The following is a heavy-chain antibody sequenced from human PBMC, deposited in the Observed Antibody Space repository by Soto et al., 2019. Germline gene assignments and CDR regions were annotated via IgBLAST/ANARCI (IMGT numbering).Heavy chain of an antibody. CDR3: AKDRKGHSSGFIV. Sequence: GGSLRLSCAASGFTFSSYAMSWVRQAPGKGLEWVSAISGSGGSTYYADSVKGRLTISRDNSKNTLYLQMNSLRAEDTAVYYCAKDRKGHSSGFIVWGQGTLVTVSS. J-gene: IGHJ4*02. CDR1: GFTFSSYA. D-gene: IGHD6-19*01. CDR2: ISGSGGST. V-gene: IGHV3-23*01.